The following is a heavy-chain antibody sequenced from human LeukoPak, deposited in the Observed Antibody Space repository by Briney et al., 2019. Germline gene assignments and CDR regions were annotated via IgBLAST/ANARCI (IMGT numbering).Heavy chain of an antibody. Sequence: ASVKVSFKASGYTFTSYDINWVRQAPGQGLEWMGWMNPNSGNTGYAQKFQGRVTMTRNTSISTAYMELSSLRSEDTAVYYCVRGFSRMAKYQPTDNWGQGTLVTVSS. D-gene: IGHD2-2*01. J-gene: IGHJ4*02. CDR1: GYTFTSYD. CDR2: MNPNSGNT. V-gene: IGHV1-8*01. CDR3: VRGFSRMAKYQPTDN.